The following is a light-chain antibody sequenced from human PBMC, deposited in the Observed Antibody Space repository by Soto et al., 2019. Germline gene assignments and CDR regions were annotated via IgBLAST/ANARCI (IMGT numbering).Light chain of an antibody. J-gene: IGKJ1*01. V-gene: IGKV1-33*01. Sequence: DIQMTQSPSSLSASIGDRVTITCQASQDIRQNLNWFQQKPGRAPNLLMYGASSLHTGVPSRFSGSGSGTNFSFTINSLQPEDIATYYCQHYYNLPRTFGQGTKVAIK. CDR3: QHYYNLPRT. CDR2: GAS. CDR1: QDIRQN.